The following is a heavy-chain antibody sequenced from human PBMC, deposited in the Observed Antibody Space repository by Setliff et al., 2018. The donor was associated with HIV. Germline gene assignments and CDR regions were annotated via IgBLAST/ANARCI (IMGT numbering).Heavy chain of an antibody. CDR2: VGVGGGAT. CDR3: AKPTSGMYPRSFDL. CDR1: GFAFSTLD. V-gene: IGHV3-23*01. J-gene: IGHJ3*01. D-gene: IGHD1-1*01. Sequence: GGSLSLSCAASGFAFSTLDMNWVRQAPGKGLEWVSAVGVGGGATYYADSVRGRFAVSRDDSKNTLYLEMSGLRAEDTAIYYCAKPTSGMYPRSFDLWGQGTMVTVSS.